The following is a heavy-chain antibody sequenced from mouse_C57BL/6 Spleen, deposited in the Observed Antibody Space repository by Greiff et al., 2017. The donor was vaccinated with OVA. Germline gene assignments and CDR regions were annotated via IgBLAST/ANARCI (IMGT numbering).Heavy chain of an antibody. CDR2: INPNNGGT. J-gene: IGHJ4*01. CDR3: ARSYGNRDMDY. CDR1: GYTFTDYY. Sequence: VQLQQSGPELVKPGASVKISCKASGYTFTDYYMNWVKQSHGKSLEWIGDINPNNGGTSYIQKFKGKATLTVDKSSSTAYMELRSLTSEDSAVYYCARSYGNRDMDYWGQGTSVTVSS. V-gene: IGHV1-26*01. D-gene: IGHD2-1*01.